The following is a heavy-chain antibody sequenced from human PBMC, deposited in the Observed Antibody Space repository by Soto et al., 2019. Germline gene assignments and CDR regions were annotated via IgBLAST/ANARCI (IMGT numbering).Heavy chain of an antibody. CDR1: GGSISSGGYY. Sequence: SETLSLTCTVSGGSISSGGYYWSWIRKHPGKGLEWIGCIYYSGSTYYNPSLKSRVAISVDTSKNQFSLKLSSVTAADTAVYYCARDSTGVRGVIDYWGQGTLVTVSS. CDR3: ARDSTGVRGVIDY. J-gene: IGHJ4*02. D-gene: IGHD3-10*01. V-gene: IGHV4-31*03. CDR2: IYYSGST.